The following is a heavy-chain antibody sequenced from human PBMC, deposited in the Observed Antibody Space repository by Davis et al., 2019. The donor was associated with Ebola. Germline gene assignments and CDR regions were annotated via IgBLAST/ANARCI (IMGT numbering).Heavy chain of an antibody. CDR1: GFSFSIYG. CDR2: ISYDGSNK. J-gene: IGHJ4*02. Sequence: SCAASGFSFSIYGMHWVRQAPGKGLEWVAVISYDGSNKYYADSVKGRFTISRDNSKNTLYLQMNSLRAEDTAVYYCARWARNFLAAGSPHSDYWGQGTLVTVSS. D-gene: IGHD6-13*01. CDR3: ARWARNFLAAGSPHSDY. V-gene: IGHV3-30*03.